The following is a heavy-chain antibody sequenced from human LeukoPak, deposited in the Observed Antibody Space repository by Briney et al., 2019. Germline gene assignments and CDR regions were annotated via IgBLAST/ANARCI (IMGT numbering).Heavy chain of an antibody. CDR3: AREDPQTTVPEGMDV. D-gene: IGHD4-17*01. CDR2: IYYSGST. J-gene: IGHJ6*02. V-gene: IGHV4-39*07. Sequence: SETLSLTCTVSGGSISSSSYYWGWIRQPPGKGLEWIGSIYYSGSTCYNPSLKSRVTISVDTSKNQFSLQLRSVTAADTAVYYCAREDPQTTVPEGMDVWGQGTTVTVSS. CDR1: GGSISSSSYY.